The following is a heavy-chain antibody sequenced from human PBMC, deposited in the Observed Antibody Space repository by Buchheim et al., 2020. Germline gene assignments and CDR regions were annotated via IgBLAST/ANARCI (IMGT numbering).Heavy chain of an antibody. CDR3: ARAYCGGDCRRLDY. Sequence: EVQLVESGGGLVQPGGSLRLSCAVSGFTFSAYWMSWVRQAPGKGLEWVANIKHDGSEKYYVDSVKGRFYISRDNATNSLFLQMNSLRAEDTAVYYCARAYCGGDCRRLDYWGQGT. CDR2: IKHDGSEK. J-gene: IGHJ4*02. D-gene: IGHD2-21*01. CDR1: GFTFSAYW. V-gene: IGHV3-7*01.